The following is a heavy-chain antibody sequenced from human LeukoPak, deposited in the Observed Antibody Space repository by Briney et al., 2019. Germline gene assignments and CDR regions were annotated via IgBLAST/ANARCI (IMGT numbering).Heavy chain of an antibody. J-gene: IGHJ4*02. V-gene: IGHV3-21*01. CDR3: ARGRDGSQSPIDY. CDR1: GFTFSSYS. Sequence: PGGSLRLSCAASGFTFSSYSMNRVRQAPGKGLEWVSSISSSSSYIYYADSVKGRFTISRDNAKNSLYLQMNSLRAEDTAVYYCARGRDGSQSPIDYWGQGTLVTVSS. CDR2: ISSSSSYI. D-gene: IGHD5-24*01.